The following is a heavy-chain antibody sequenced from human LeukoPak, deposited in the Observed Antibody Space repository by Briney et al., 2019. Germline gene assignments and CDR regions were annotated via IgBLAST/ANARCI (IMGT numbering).Heavy chain of an antibody. CDR3: ARAVAYDSSGYYYFDY. V-gene: IGHV3-72*01. J-gene: IGHJ4*02. Sequence: PGGSLRLSCGSSGVTFSDHYMDWVRQAPGKGLEWVGRTNNKAKSDTTEYAASVKGRFTISRDDSKNLLYLQMNSLKTEDTAVYYCARAVAYDSSGYYYFDYWGQGTLVTVSS. CDR1: GVTFSDHY. D-gene: IGHD3-22*01. CDR2: TNNKAKSDTT.